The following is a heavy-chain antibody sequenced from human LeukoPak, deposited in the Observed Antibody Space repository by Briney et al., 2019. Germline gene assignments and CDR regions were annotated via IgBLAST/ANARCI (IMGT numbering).Heavy chain of an antibody. CDR2: IKQDGSEK. Sequence: GGSLRLSCAASGFTFSSYWMSWVRQAPGKGLEWVANIKQDGSEKYYVDSVKGRFTISRDNAKNSLYLQMNSLRAEDTAVYYCASPYSSGWYSLLTDAFDIWGQGTMVTVSS. CDR3: ASPYSSGWYSLLTDAFDI. CDR1: GFTFSSYW. D-gene: IGHD6-19*01. V-gene: IGHV3-7*01. J-gene: IGHJ3*02.